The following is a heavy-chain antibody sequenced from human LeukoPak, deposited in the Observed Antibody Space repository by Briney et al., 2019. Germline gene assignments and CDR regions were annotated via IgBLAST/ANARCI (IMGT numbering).Heavy chain of an antibody. J-gene: IGHJ4*02. D-gene: IGHD6-13*01. V-gene: IGHV4-34*01. CDR3: ARVSDSSSWNWVDY. CDR2: INHSGST. Sequence: SETLSLTCAVYGGSFSDYYWSWIRQPPGKGLEWIGEINHSGSTNYNPSLKSRVTISVDTSKNQFSLKLTSVTAADTAVYYCARVSDSSSWNWVDYWGQGTLVTVSS. CDR1: GGSFSDYY.